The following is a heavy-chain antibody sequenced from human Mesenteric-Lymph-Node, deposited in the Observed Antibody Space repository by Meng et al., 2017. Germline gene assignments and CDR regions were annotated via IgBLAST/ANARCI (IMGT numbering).Heavy chain of an antibody. CDR3: ARDTTRFGYYWYFDL. CDR1: GGPISSSIW. D-gene: IGHD5-12*01. CDR2: IYHSGST. Sequence: HVPRPVAGPGLGKPSASLSRTCAVSGGPISSSIWWSWVRQPPGKGLEWIGEIYHSGSTNYNPSLKSRVTISVDKSKNQFSLKLSSVTAADTAVYYCARDTTRFGYYWYFDLWGRGTLVTVSS. V-gene: IGHV4-4*02. J-gene: IGHJ2*01.